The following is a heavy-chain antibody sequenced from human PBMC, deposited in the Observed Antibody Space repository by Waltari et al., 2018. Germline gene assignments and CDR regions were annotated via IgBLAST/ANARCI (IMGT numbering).Heavy chain of an antibody. J-gene: IGHJ4*02. CDR2: IYNSGTTT. V-gene: IGHV4-4*07. CDR3: ARGPTVATPVGY. CDR1: GASVSSHF. D-gene: IGHD4-17*01. Sequence: QVQLQESGPGLVKPSETLSLTCTVSGASVSSHFWSWIRQPAGKGLEWIGRIYNSGTTTNYNSSLKSRVTMSINTSANKLSLKLTSVTAADTAVYYCARGPTVATPVGYWGQGTLVTVSS.